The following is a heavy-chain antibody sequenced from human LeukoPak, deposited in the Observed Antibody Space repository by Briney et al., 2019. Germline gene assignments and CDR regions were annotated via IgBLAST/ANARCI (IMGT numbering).Heavy chain of an antibody. V-gene: IGHV4-38-2*01. CDR2: IYHGGST. J-gene: IGHJ3*02. CDR1: GYSISSGYY. D-gene: IGHD3-3*01. Sequence: SKTLSLTCAVSGYSISSGYYWGWLRPPPGKGLEWIGIIYHGGSTYYNPSLKSRVTISVDTSKNQFSLKLSSVTAADTAVYYCARGGGDITIFGVVIYAFDIWGQGTMVTVSS. CDR3: ARGGGDITIFGVVIYAFDI.